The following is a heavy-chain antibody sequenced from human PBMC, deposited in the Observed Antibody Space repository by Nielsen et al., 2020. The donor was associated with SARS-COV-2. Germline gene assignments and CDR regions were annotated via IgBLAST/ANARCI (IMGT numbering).Heavy chain of an antibody. D-gene: IGHD4-23*01. CDR3: ASASTTVIKSAWVY. Sequence: GSLRLSCTVSGGSISSGNYYWSWIRQPPGKGLEWIGYIYYSGSTNYNPSLKSRVTISVDTSKNQFSLKLSSVTAADTAVYYCASASTTVIKSAWVYWGQGTLVTVSS. CDR2: IYYSGST. J-gene: IGHJ4*02. V-gene: IGHV4-61*01. CDR1: GGSISSGNYY.